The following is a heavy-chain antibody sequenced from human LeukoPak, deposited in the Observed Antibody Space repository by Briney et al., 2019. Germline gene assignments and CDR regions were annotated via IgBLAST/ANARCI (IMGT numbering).Heavy chain of an antibody. J-gene: IGHJ6*03. CDR2: IYTSGST. CDR3: ARAPATNPDIAAPASNFYYYYVDV. Sequence: SETLSLTCTVSGGSISSYYWSWIRQPPGKGLEWIGYIYTSGSTNYNPSLKSRVTISVDTSKNQFSLKLSSVTAADTAVYYCARAPATNPDIAAPASNFYYYYVDVWGKGTTVTVSS. D-gene: IGHD6-6*01. V-gene: IGHV4-4*09. CDR1: GGSISSYY.